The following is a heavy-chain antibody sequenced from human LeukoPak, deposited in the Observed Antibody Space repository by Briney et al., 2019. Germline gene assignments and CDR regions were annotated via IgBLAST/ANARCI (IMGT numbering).Heavy chain of an antibody. J-gene: IGHJ3*02. V-gene: IGHV3-13*01. CDR2: IGTAGDT. CDR3: ARGLRGTGPQAFDI. D-gene: IGHD1-14*01. CDR1: GFTFSSYD. Sequence: GSLRLSCAASGFTFSSYDMHWVRQATGKGLEWVSAIGTAGDTYYPGSVKGRFTISRENAKNSLYLQMNSLRAGDTAVYYCARGLRGTGPQAFDIWGQGTMVTVSS.